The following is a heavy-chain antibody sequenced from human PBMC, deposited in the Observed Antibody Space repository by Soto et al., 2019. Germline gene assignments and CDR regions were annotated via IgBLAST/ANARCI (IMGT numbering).Heavy chain of an antibody. Sequence: PGEALKISCKGSGYSFTSYLITWVRQMPGKGLERLGRIDPSDSSTNHSPSFQGHVTISADKSITAAYLQWGILKASDTAMDYCARHRGGQDIVVVSATIRDFYGMDVWGQGTTVTVSS. V-gene: IGHV5-10-1*01. J-gene: IGHJ6*02. CDR3: ARHRGGQDIVVVSATIRDFYGMDV. CDR2: IDPSDSST. CDR1: GYSFTSYL. D-gene: IGHD2-2*02.